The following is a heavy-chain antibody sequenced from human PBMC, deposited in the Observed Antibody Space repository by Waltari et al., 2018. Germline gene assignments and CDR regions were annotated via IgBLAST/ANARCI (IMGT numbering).Heavy chain of an antibody. J-gene: IGHJ3*02. Sequence: QVQLVQSGAEVKKPGASVKVSCKASGYTFTSYAMHWVRQAPGQRLEGMGWINAGNGNTKYSQKFQGRVTMTRDTSASTAYMELSSLRSEDTAVYYCARVISSSWYGDDAFDIWGQGTMVTVSS. D-gene: IGHD6-13*01. CDR2: INAGNGNT. V-gene: IGHV1-3*01. CDR3: ARVISSSWYGDDAFDI. CDR1: GYTFTSYA.